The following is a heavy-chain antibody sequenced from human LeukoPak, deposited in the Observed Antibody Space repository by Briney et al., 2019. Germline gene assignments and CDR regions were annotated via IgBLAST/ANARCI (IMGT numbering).Heavy chain of an antibody. Sequence: GGSLRLSCAASGFTLSSYAMSWVRQAPGKGLEWVSAISYTGNTYHADSVKGRFTISRDSSKNTLFLQMNRLRPEDAAVYYCAKAPVRTCRGGFCYPFDYWGLGTLVTVSS. CDR1: GFTLSSYA. V-gene: IGHV3-23*01. CDR3: AKAPVRTCRGGFCYPFDY. J-gene: IGHJ4*02. CDR2: ISYTGNT. D-gene: IGHD2-15*01.